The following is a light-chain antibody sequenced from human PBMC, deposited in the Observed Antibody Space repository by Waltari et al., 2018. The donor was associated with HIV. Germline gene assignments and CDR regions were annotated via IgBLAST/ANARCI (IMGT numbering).Light chain of an antibody. Sequence: SYVLTPPPSVSVAPGQTARLTCGGNNIGSKRLHWYQQKPGQAPVLVVYDDRDRPSGIPERFSGSNFGNTATLTITRVEAGDEADYYCQVWESSTDDHQVVFGGGTKLTVL. CDR3: QVWESSTDDHQVV. CDR1: NIGSKR. J-gene: IGLJ2*01. V-gene: IGLV3-21*02. CDR2: DDR.